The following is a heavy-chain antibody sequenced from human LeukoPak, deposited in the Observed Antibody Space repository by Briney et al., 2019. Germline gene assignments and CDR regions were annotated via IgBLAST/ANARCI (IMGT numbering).Heavy chain of an antibody. D-gene: IGHD2-2*01. CDR1: GFAFSFYA. CDR2: IKQDGSEK. Sequence: PGGSLRLSCAASGFAFSFYAMSWVRQAPGKGLEWVANIKQDGSEKYYVDSVKGRFTISRDNAKNSLYLQMNSLRAEDRAVYYCARDRCSSTSCFIDYWGQGTLVTVSS. V-gene: IGHV3-7*04. CDR3: ARDRCSSTSCFIDY. J-gene: IGHJ4*02.